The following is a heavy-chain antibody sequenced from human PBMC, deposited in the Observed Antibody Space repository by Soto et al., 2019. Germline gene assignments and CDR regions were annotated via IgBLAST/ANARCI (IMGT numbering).Heavy chain of an antibody. CDR3: ARLGSSGWYQGSYFDY. CDR2: IQSSGST. CDR1: GGSITRTDHY. Sequence: QLQLQESGPGLVRPSETLSLICTVSGGSITRTDHYWGWIRQSPGKGLEWIGGIQSSGSTNYNLYRKSRVSMWVETSKNQFSLKMNSVTAADTAVYYCARLGSSGWYQGSYFDYWGQGTLVTVSS. V-gene: IGHV4-39*01. J-gene: IGHJ4*02. D-gene: IGHD6-19*01.